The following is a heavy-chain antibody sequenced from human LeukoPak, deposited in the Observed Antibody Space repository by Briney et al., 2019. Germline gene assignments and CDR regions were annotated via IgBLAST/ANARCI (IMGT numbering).Heavy chain of an antibody. CDR3: ARQPGGFGPWGPIDK. J-gene: IGHJ4*02. Sequence: PGGSLRLSCAVSGLTFSYYGMHWVRQAPGKGPEWVAVIWNDASKTYYADSVKGRFTISRDNSNDTLYLQMSSLRVEDTGVYYCARQPGGFGPWGPIDKWGQGTLVIVS. D-gene: IGHD3-16*01. CDR1: GLTFSYYG. CDR2: IWNDASKT. V-gene: IGHV3-33*01.